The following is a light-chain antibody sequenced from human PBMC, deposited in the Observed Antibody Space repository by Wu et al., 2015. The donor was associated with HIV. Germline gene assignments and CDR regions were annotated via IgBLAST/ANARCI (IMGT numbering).Light chain of an antibody. CDR3: QQYNSSPQT. Sequence: EIVLTQSPGTLSLSPGERATLSCRASQSVSKSYLAWYQQKPGQAPRLLIYGASTRATGIPDRFSGSGSGTDFTLTISGLEPEDFAVYYCQQYNSSPQTFGQGPSVGIK. CDR1: QSVSKSY. V-gene: IGKV3-20*01. CDR2: GAS. J-gene: IGKJ2*01.